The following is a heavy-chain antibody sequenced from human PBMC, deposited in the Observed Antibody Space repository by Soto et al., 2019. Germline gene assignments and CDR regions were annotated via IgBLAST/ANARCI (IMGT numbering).Heavy chain of an antibody. V-gene: IGHV1-69*13. CDR2: IIPIFGTA. Sequence: SVKVYCKSSGYIFTSYGIRWVRQAPGQGLEWMGWIIPIFGTANYAQKFQGRVTITADESTSTAYMELSSLRSEDTAVYYCARAYYYDSSGYYPGYWGQGTLVTVSS. J-gene: IGHJ4*02. D-gene: IGHD3-22*01. CDR3: ARAYYYDSSGYYPGY. CDR1: GYIFTSYG.